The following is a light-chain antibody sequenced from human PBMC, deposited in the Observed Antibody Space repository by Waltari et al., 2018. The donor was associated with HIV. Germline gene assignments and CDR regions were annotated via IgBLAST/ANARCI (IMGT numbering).Light chain of an antibody. Sequence: QSALTQPASVSGSPGQSITISCTGTSSDVGGYNFVSWYQQHPGKAPKLLIYEVINRPSGVSHRFSGSKSGNTASLTISGLQAEDEADYYCSSYTSSSTPVVFGGGTKLTVL. V-gene: IGLV2-14*01. CDR2: EVI. J-gene: IGLJ2*01. CDR3: SSYTSSSTPVV. CDR1: SSDVGGYNF.